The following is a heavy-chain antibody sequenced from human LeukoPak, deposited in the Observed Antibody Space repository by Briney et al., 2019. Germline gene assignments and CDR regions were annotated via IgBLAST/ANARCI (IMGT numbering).Heavy chain of an antibody. Sequence: PGGSVRLSCAASGFTFSSYAMSWVRQAPGKGLEWVSGISGSAATTYYADSAKGRFTISRDNSKSRLYLQMNSLRVEDTAVYYCAKSVGIIRRGAFDIWGQGTMVTVSS. J-gene: IGHJ3*02. V-gene: IGHV3-23*01. CDR2: ISGSAATT. CDR1: GFTFSSYA. CDR3: AKSVGIIRRGAFDI. D-gene: IGHD3-10*01.